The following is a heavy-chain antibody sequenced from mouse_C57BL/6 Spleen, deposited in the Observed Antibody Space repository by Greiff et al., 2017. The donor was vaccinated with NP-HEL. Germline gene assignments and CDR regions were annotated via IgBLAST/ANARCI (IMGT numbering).Heavy chain of an antibody. D-gene: IGHD1-1*01. V-gene: IGHV7-3*01. CDR3: ARESDYYGGSYYAMDY. J-gene: IGHJ4*01. CDR2: IRNKANGYTT. Sequence: EVQWVESGGGLVQPGGSLSLSCAASGFTFTDYYMSWVRQPPGKALEWLGFIRNKANGYTTEYSASVKGRFTISRDTSQSILYLQMNALRAEDSATYYCARESDYYGGSYYAMDYWGQGTSVTVSS. CDR1: GFTFTDYY.